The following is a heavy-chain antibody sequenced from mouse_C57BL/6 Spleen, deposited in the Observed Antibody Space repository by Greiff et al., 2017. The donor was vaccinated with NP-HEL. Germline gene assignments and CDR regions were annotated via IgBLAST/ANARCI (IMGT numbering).Heavy chain of an antibody. Sequence: EVKLVESGGGLVKPGGSLKLSCAASGFTFSDYGMHWVRQAPEKGLEWVAYISSGSSTIYYADTVKGRFTISRDNAKNTLFLQMTSLRSEDTAMYYCARPSWDVGRFAYWGQGTLVTVSA. D-gene: IGHD4-1*01. CDR3: ARPSWDVGRFAY. J-gene: IGHJ3*01. CDR1: GFTFSDYG. V-gene: IGHV5-17*01. CDR2: ISSGSSTI.